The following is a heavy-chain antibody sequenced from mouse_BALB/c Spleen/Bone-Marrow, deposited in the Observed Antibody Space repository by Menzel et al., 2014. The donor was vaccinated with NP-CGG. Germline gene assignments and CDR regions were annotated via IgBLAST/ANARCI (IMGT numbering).Heavy chain of an antibody. CDR3: TRYDLTTRAFAY. V-gene: IGHV1-61*01. Sequence: QVQLKESGAELVRPGASVKLSCKASGYSFTSYWMNWVKRRPGQGLEWIGMIHLSDSESRLNQKFKDKATLTVDKSSSTAYMQLSSPTSEDSAVYYCTRYDLTTRAFAYWGQGTLVTVSA. J-gene: IGHJ3*01. CDR1: GYSFTSYW. D-gene: IGHD3-3*01. CDR2: IHLSDSES.